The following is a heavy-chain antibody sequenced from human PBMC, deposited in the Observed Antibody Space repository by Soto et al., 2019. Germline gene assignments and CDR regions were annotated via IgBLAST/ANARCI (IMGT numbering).Heavy chain of an antibody. V-gene: IGHV1-3*01. CDR1: GYTFTSYA. D-gene: IGHD3-10*01. Sequence: QVPLVQSGAEVKKPGASVKVSCKASGYTFTSYAMHWVRQAPGQRLEWMGWINAGNGNTKYSQKFQGRVTITRDTSASTAYMELSSVRSEDTAVYYCARVRVMVRGDDAFDIWGQGTMVTVSS. CDR3: ARVRVMVRGDDAFDI. CDR2: INAGNGNT. J-gene: IGHJ3*02.